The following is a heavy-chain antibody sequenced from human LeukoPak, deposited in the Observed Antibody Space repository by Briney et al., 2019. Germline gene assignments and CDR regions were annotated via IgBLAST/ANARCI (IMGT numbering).Heavy chain of an antibody. CDR2: NYYSEST. D-gene: IGHD2-15*01. Sequence: SETLSLTCTVSGGSISSCSYYWGRIRQPPGKGLEWIGSNYYSESTYYNPALKSRVTISVDTSKNQFSLKLSSVTAADTAVYYCARGYCSGGSCYSYYYYNYMDVWGKGTTVTVSS. V-gene: IGHV4-39*07. CDR3: ARGYCSGGSCYSYYYYNYMDV. J-gene: IGHJ6*03. CDR1: GGSISSCSYY.